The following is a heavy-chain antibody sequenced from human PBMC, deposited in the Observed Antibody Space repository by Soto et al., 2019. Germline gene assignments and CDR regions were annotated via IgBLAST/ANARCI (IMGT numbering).Heavy chain of an antibody. CDR3: ARDPSIAVAGTDSLFYSYGMDV. D-gene: IGHD6-19*01. CDR1: GGTLSSPA. V-gene: IGHV1-69*13. CDR2: IIPIFGTA. Sequence: SLQVSCTASGGTLSSPAISWGPEAAGQGLEWMGGIIPIFGTANYAQKFQGRVTIPADESTSTAYMELSSLRSEGTGVYYCARDPSIAVAGTDSLFYSYGMDVWGQG. J-gene: IGHJ6*02.